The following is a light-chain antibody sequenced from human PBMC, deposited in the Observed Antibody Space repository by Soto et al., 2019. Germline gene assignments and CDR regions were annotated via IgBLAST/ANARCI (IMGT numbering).Light chain of an antibody. Sequence: EIVMTQSPATLYVSPGERATLSCRASQSVSSKLAWYQQKPGQAPRLLIYGATTRATGIPARFSGSGSGTEFTHTISSLQSEDFAVYYCQQYNTWPLITFGQGTRLEIK. J-gene: IGKJ5*01. CDR1: QSVSSK. CDR2: GAT. CDR3: QQYNTWPLIT. V-gene: IGKV3-15*01.